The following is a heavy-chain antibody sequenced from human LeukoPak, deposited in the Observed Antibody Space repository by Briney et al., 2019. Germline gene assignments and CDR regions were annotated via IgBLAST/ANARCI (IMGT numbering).Heavy chain of an antibody. CDR1: GFTFSNAW. CDR3: TTDFTRYDSSGYTG. CDR2: IKSKTDGGTT. Sequence: GGSLRLSCAASGFTFSNAWMSWVRQAPGKGLEWVGRIKSKTDGGTTDYAAPVKGRFTISRDDSKNTLYLQMNSLKTEDTAVNYCTTDFTRYDSSGYTGWGQGTLVTLSS. D-gene: IGHD3-22*01. J-gene: IGHJ4*02. V-gene: IGHV3-15*01.